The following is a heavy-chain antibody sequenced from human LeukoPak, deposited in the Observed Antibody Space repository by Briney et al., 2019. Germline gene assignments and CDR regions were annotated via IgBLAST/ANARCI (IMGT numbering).Heavy chain of an antibody. D-gene: IGHD2-15*01. CDR3: ARAALGYCSGGSCRNDAFDI. V-gene: IGHV4-34*01. CDR2: INHSGST. J-gene: IGHJ3*02. CDR1: GGSFSGYY. Sequence: SETLSLTCAVYGGSFSGYYWSWIRQPPGKGLEWIGEINHSGSTNYNPSLKSRVTISVDTSKNQFSLKLSSVTAADTAVYYCARAALGYCSGGSCRNDAFDIWGQGTMVTVSS.